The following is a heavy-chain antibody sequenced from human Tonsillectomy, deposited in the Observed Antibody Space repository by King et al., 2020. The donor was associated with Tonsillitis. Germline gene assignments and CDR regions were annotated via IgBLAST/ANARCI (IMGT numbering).Heavy chain of an antibody. Sequence: VQLVESGGGVVQPGGSLRLSCAASQFTFSSYAMHWVRQAPGKGLEWVAYIGYDGSSKNYPDSLKGRFTVSRDNSKNTLYLQMNSLRPDDTAVYYCAKDLGRSGNPVDVWGQGTTVTVSS. V-gene: IGHV3-30*02. D-gene: IGHD3-22*01. J-gene: IGHJ6*02. CDR1: QFTFSSYA. CDR2: IGYDGSSK. CDR3: AKDLGRSGNPVDV.